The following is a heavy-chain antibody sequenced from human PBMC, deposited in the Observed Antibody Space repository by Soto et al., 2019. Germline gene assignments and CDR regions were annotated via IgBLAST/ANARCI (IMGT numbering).Heavy chain of an antibody. Sequence: PGGSLRLSCAASGFIFVNFGMSWVRQAPGKGLEWISSISGSGFKKYSADSVKGRFTISRDNSTSTVYLELNNLRAADTAVYYCANAPISLDGSGYYFASFDYWAHRTRVPVSS. CDR2: ISGSGFKK. CDR1: GFIFVNFG. J-gene: IGHJ4*01. D-gene: IGHD3-22*01. CDR3: ANAPISLDGSGYYFASFDY. V-gene: IGHV3-23*01.